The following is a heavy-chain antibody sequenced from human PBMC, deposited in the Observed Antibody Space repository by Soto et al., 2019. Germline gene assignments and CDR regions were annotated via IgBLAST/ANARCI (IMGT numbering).Heavy chain of an antibody. J-gene: IGHJ4*02. V-gene: IGHV3-30*18. Sequence: GGSLRLSCAASGFSFSDYGIHWVRQAPGKGLEWVAFMSNDGNNMYYSDSVEGRFIISRDNSENTVSLQMNSLRAEDTAVYYCSKDRIHLWSFDYWGQGTLVTVSS. CDR2: MSNDGNNM. CDR1: GFSFSDYG. CDR3: SKDRIHLWSFDY. D-gene: IGHD5-18*01.